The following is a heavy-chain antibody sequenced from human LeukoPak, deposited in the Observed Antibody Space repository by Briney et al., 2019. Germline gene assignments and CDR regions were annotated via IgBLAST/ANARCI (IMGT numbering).Heavy chain of an antibody. D-gene: IGHD4-17*01. CDR2: ISSSSSYI. V-gene: IGHV3-21*01. CDR3: ARGSATTAYFDW. Sequence: GGSLRLSCAASGFTFSSYSMNWVRQAPGKGLEWVSSISSSSSYIYYADSVKGRFTISRDNAKNTLYLQMNSLRAEDTAVYYCARGSATTAYFDWWGQGTLVTVSS. CDR1: GFTFSSYS. J-gene: IGHJ4*02.